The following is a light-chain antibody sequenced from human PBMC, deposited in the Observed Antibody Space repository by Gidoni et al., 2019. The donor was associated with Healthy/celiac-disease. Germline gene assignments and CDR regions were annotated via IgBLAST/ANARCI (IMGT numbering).Light chain of an antibody. CDR1: SPNHGSNT. CDR3: AAWDDSLNGWV. V-gene: IGLV1-44*01. J-gene: IGLJ3*02. Sequence: QSVLTQPPSASGTPGQRVPIACSGSSPNHGSNTVNWYQQLPGTAPKLLIYSNNQRPSGVPDRFSGSKSGTSASLAISGLQSEDEADYYCAAWDDSLNGWVFGGGTKLTVL. CDR2: SNN.